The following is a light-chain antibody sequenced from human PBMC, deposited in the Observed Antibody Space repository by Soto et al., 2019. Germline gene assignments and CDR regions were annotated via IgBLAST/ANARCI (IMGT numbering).Light chain of an antibody. CDR3: QQRSNWRGIT. CDR1: QSVTSSY. V-gene: IGKV3D-20*02. CDR2: DAS. J-gene: IGKJ5*01. Sequence: EIVLTQSPGTLSLSPGERGTLSCRASQSVTSSYLAWYQQKPGQAPRLLIYDASNRATGIPARFSGSGSGTDFTLTISSLEPEDFAVYYCQQRSNWRGITFGQGTRLAIK.